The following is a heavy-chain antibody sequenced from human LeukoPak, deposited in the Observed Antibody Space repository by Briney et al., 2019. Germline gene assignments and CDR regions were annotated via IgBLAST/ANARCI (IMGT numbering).Heavy chain of an antibody. CDR1: GFPFSDYV. CDR3: ARRDIVVVVSASDY. CDR2: ITASGDST. V-gene: IGHV3-23*01. D-gene: IGHD2-15*01. J-gene: IGHJ4*02. Sequence: GESLRLSCAASGFPFSDYVMIWVRQPPGKGLEWVSGITASGDSTFYGDSVKGRFTMSRDNSRNTVYLQMNSLRVGDTAVYYCARRDIVVVVSASDYWGQGTLVTVSS.